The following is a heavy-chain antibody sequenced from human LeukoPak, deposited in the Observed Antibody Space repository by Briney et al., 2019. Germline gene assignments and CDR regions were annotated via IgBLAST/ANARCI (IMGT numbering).Heavy chain of an antibody. Sequence: GGSLRLSCAASGFIFSGYAMSWVRQAPGKGLEWVSAISGGGGSTYYADSVKGRFTISRDNAKNSLYLQMNSLRAEDTAVYYCARDMRLSSGWYGYFDYWGQGTLVTVSS. J-gene: IGHJ4*02. CDR1: GFIFSGYA. CDR2: ISGGGGST. D-gene: IGHD6-19*01. V-gene: IGHV3-23*01. CDR3: ARDMRLSSGWYGYFDY.